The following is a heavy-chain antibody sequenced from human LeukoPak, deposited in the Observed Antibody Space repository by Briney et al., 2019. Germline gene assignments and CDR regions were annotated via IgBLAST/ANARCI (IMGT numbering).Heavy chain of an antibody. V-gene: IGHV1-69*13. Sequence: SVKVSCKASGGTFISYAISWVRQAPGQGLEWMGGIIPIFGTANYAQKFQGRVTITADESTSTAYMELSSLRSEDTAVYYCARXXXLCYYGMDVGGKGTTVTVSS. D-gene: IGHD3-9*01. CDR2: IIPIFGTA. J-gene: IGHJ6*04. CDR1: GGTFISYA. CDR3: ARXXXLCYYGMDV.